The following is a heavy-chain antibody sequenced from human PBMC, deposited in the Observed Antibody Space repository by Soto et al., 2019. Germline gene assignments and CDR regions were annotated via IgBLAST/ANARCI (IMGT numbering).Heavy chain of an antibody. J-gene: IGHJ6*02. V-gene: IGHV6-1*01. D-gene: IGHD2-15*01. CDR3: SRTRSAWSDQFYYGMEV. CDR2: TYYRSKWYN. CDR1: GYSVSSNSAS. Sequence: SQTRSLTCAISGYSVSSNSASWNWIRGSPSRGLECLGRTYYRSKWYNDYAVSVESRITINTETSKNQFSLHLNSVTPEDTAVYYCSRTRSAWSDQFYYGMEVWAQGTTVTLS.